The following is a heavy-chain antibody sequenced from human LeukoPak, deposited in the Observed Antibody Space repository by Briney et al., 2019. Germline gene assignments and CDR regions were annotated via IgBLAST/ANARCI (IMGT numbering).Heavy chain of an antibody. CDR1: GYSFTSYW. CDR2: IYPGDSDT. V-gene: IGHV5-51*01. J-gene: IGHJ5*02. CDR3: ARQRCSSTSCYAGFNWFDP. D-gene: IGHD2-2*01. Sequence: GGSLKISCKGSGYSFTSYWIGWVRQMPGKGLEWIGIIYPGDSDTRYSPSFQGQVTISADKSISTAYLQWSSLKASDTAMYYCARQRCSSTSCYAGFNWFDPWGQGTLVTVSS.